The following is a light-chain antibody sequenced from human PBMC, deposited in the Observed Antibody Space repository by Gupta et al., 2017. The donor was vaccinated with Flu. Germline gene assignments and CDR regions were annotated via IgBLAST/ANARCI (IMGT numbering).Light chain of an antibody. CDR1: QSVSTY. J-gene: IGKJ4*01. V-gene: IGKV3-11*01. Sequence: EIVLTQSPVTLSLPPGERATLSCRASQSVSTYLTWYQQKPGQAPRLLIYAASNRATCIPARFSGSGSGTDFTLTISSLEPEDFAVYYCQQRSIWPPALTFGGGTKVEI. CDR3: QQRSIWPPALT. CDR2: AAS.